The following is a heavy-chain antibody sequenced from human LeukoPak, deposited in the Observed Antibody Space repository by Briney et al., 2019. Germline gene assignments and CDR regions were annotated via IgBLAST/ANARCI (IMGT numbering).Heavy chain of an antibody. V-gene: IGHV3-21*01. CDR1: GFTFSGYS. J-gene: IGHJ4*02. D-gene: IGHD4-17*01. CDR2: ISSSSSYI. CDR3: ARDSPYGDFFDY. Sequence: GGSLRLSCAASGFTFSGYSMNWVRQAPGKGLEWVSSISSSSSYIYYADSVKGRFTISRDNAKNSLYLQMNSLRAEDTAVYYCARDSPYGDFFDYWGQGTLVTVSS.